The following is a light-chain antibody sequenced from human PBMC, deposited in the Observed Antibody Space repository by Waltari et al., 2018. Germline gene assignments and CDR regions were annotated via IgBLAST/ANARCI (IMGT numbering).Light chain of an antibody. J-gene: IGKJ2*01. CDR1: QSVGRN. V-gene: IGKV3-15*01. CDR2: GAS. Sequence: DIVMTQSPATLSVSPGASATLSCSASQSVGRNVAWYQQKPGQAPRLLIFGASTGATGVSAKFSGGGSGTEFTLTISSLQSEDIAVYYCQQYYNWPPYTFGQGTKVEIK. CDR3: QQYYNWPPYT.